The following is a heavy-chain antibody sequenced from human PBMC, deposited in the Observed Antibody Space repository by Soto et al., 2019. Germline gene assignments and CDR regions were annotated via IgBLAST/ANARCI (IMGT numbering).Heavy chain of an antibody. CDR1: GGSISSGDSY. D-gene: IGHD1-26*01. J-gene: IGHJ2*01. CDR3: ARAGSLGYWNFVL. V-gene: IGHV4-30-4*01. CDR2: IFYTGST. Sequence: QVQLQESGPGLVKPSQTLSLTCSVSGGSISSGDSYWSWLRQPPGKGLEWIGYIFYTGSTYYNPSVKSRTTISVDTSKTRFSLSLSSVTAADTAVYFCARAGSLGYWNFVLWGRGTLVTVSS.